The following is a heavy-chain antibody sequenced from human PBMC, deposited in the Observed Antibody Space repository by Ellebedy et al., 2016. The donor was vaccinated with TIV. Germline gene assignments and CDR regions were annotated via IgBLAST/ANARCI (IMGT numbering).Heavy chain of an antibody. D-gene: IGHD3-10*01. CDR3: AKDRTRAVDGSGSSLDY. Sequence: GESLKISCAASGFTFNTYGMHWVRQAPGKGLEWVAVISYDGNNKYHGDSVKGRFTISRANSQNTLYLQMLGLRTEDTAMYYSAKDRTRAVDGSGSSLDYWGQGTLVTVSS. CDR1: GFTFNTYG. J-gene: IGHJ4*02. V-gene: IGHV3-30*18. CDR2: ISYDGNNK.